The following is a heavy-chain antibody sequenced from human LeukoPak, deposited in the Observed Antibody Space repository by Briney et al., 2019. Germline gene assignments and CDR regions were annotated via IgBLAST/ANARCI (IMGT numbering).Heavy chain of an antibody. J-gene: IGHJ4*02. CDR1: GFTVSPYG. CDR2: IRFDGSNE. CDR3: AGDFDY. Sequence: PGGSLRLSCAASGFTVSPYGMHWVRQAPGKGLEWVTFIRFDGSNEYYTGSVKGRFTISRDNSKNTLYLQMNSLRAEDTAVYYCAGDFDYWGQGTLVTVSS. V-gene: IGHV3-30*02.